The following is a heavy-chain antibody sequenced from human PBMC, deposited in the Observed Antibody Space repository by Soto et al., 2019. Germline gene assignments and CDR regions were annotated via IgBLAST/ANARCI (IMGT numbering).Heavy chain of an antibody. Sequence: VASVKVSCKASGYTFTSYGISWVRQAPGQGLEWMGWISAYNGNTNYAQKLQGRVTMTTDTSTSTAYMELRSLRSDDTAVYYCARDLPFLESSPQPSLYYYYGMDVWGQGNTVTVSS. CDR1: GYTFTSYG. J-gene: IGHJ6*02. V-gene: IGHV1-18*04. D-gene: IGHD3-3*01. CDR2: ISAYNGNT. CDR3: ARDLPFLESSPQPSLYYYYGMDV.